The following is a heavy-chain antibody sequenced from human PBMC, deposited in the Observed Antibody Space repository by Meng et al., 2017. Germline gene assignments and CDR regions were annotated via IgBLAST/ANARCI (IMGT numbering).Heavy chain of an antibody. Sequence: VQLVECGGGLVKPGGSLRLSCAASGFTFTTSTMNWVRQAPGKGPEWVSSISSSSTYKYYADSVKGRFTISRDDPNNSLYVQMNSLTAGDTAVYYCVRGSGSYSSWGQGTLVTVSS. J-gene: IGHJ5*02. CDR3: VRGSGSYSS. CDR2: ISSSSTYK. CDR1: GFTFTTST. V-gene: IGHV3-21*02. D-gene: IGHD1-26*01.